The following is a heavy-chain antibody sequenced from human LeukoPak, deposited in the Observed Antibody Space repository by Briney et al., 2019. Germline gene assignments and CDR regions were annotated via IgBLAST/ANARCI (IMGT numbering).Heavy chain of an antibody. CDR2: ISAYNGNT. J-gene: IGHJ4*02. CDR1: GYTFTSYG. Sequence: ASVKVSCKASGYTFTSYGISWVRQAPGQGLEWMGWISAYNGNTNYAQKLQGRVTMTTDTSTSTAYMELRSLRSDDTAVYFRAKSLIRYFDWAQDGNDYWGQGTLVTVSS. D-gene: IGHD3-9*01. CDR3: AKSLIRYFDWAQDGNDY. V-gene: IGHV1-18*01.